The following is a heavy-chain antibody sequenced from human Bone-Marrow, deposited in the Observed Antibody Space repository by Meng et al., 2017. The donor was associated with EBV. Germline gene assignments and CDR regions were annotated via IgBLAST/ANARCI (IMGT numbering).Heavy chain of an antibody. CDR2: INVGNGDT. CDR1: GYTFSTYA. D-gene: IGHD3-22*01. J-gene: IGHJ5*02. Sequence: QVQLVQSGAEVKKPGAPGKVSCKASGYTFSTYAIHWVRQAPGQRLEWMGWINVGNGDTKYSQKLQGRVTITRDTSASTAYMELRSLRSEDTAVYYCARDSSGDSRNFDPWGQGTLVTVSS. V-gene: IGHV1-3*01. CDR3: ARDSSGDSRNFDP.